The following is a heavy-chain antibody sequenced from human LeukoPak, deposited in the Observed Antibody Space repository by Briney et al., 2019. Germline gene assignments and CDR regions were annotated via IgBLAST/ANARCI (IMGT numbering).Heavy chain of an antibody. Sequence: GGSLRLSCAASGFTFSSYAMSWVRQAPGKGLEWVSAISGSGGSTYYADSVKGRFTISRDNSKNTLYLQMNSLRAEDTAVYYCAKDSCSSTSCRGHFDYLGQGTQVTVSS. CDR1: GFTFSSYA. D-gene: IGHD2-2*01. CDR2: ISGSGGST. V-gene: IGHV3-23*01. CDR3: AKDSCSSTSCRGHFDY. J-gene: IGHJ4*02.